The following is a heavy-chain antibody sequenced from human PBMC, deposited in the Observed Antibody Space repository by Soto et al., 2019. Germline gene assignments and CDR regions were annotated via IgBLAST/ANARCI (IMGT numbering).Heavy chain of an antibody. V-gene: IGHV1-69*06. Sequence: ASVKVSCKASGGTFSSYAISWVRQSPVRGLEWMGGIIPIFGTANYAQKFQGRVTITADKSTSTAYMELSSLRSEDTAVYYCARRVGYSYGFDYYYGMDVWGQGTTVTIS. CDR1: GGTFSSYA. D-gene: IGHD5-18*01. J-gene: IGHJ6*02. CDR2: IIPIFGTA. CDR3: ARRVGYSYGFDYYYGMDV.